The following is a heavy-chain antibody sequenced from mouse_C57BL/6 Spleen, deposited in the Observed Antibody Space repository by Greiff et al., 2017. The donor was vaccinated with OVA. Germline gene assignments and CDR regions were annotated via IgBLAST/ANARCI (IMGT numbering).Heavy chain of an antibody. CDR1: GFSLTSYG. Sequence: VKLQESGPGLVQPSQSLSITCTVSGFSLTSYGVHWVRQSPGKGLEWLGVIWSGGSTDYNAAFISRLSISKDNSKSQVFFKMNSLQADDTAIYYCARSYYYGSSYAWYFDVWGTGTTVTVSS. V-gene: IGHV2-2*01. CDR3: ARSYYYGSSYAWYFDV. J-gene: IGHJ1*03. D-gene: IGHD1-1*01. CDR2: IWSGGST.